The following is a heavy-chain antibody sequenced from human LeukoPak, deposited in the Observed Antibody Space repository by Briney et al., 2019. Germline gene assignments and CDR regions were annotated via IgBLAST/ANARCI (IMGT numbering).Heavy chain of an antibody. CDR3: ARDPYGFGELYY. CDR2: ISSSSSYI. J-gene: IGHJ4*02. D-gene: IGHD3-10*01. Sequence: GGSLRLSCAASGFTFSSYSMNWVRQAPGKGLEWVSSISSSSSYIYYADSVKGRFTISRDNAKNSLYLQMNSLRAEDTAVYYCARDPYGFGELYYWGQGTLVTVSS. V-gene: IGHV3-21*01. CDR1: GFTFSSYS.